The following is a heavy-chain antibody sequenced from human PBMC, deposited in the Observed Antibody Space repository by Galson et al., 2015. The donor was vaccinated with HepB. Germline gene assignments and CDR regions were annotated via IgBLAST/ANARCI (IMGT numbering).Heavy chain of an antibody. V-gene: IGHV4-59*01. CDR2: IDYTGST. Sequence: LEWIGYIDYTGSTNYNPSLKSRVTMSLDTSKKQFSLKLSSVTAADTAVYYCARDRSAYCGGDCPPPYYYYYMDVWGKGPRSPSP. CDR3: ARDRSAYCGGDCPPPYYYYYMDV. J-gene: IGHJ6*03. D-gene: IGHD2-21*01.